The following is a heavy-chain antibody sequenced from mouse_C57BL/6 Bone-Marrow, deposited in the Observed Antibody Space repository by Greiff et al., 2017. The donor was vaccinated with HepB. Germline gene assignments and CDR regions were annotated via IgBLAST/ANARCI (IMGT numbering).Heavy chain of an antibody. Sequence: EVKLMESGGGLVQSGRSLRLSCATSGFTFSDFYMEWVRQAPGKGLEWIAASRNKANDYTTEYSASVKGRFIVSRDTSQSILYLQMNALRAEDTAIYYCAGEAAYYSNLNWYFDVWGTGTTVTVSS. CDR2: SRNKANDYTT. CDR3: AGEAAYYSNLNWYFDV. J-gene: IGHJ1*03. CDR1: GFTFSDFY. V-gene: IGHV7-1*01. D-gene: IGHD2-5*01.